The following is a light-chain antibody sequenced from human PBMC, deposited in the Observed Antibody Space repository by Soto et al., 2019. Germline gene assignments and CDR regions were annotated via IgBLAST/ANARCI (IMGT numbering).Light chain of an antibody. Sequence: DNVLTQSPGTLSLSPGARATLSCRASQSVSSSFVAWYQQKPGQAPRLVIYGAASRATGIPDRFSGSGSGTDFTLTISRLEPEDFGVYYCQQYGSLPITFGQGTRLESK. CDR1: QSVSSSF. J-gene: IGKJ5*01. CDR2: GAA. CDR3: QQYGSLPIT. V-gene: IGKV3-20*01.